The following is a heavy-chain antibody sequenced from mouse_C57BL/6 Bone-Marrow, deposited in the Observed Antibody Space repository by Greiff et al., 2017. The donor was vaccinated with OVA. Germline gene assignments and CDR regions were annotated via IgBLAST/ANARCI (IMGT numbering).Heavy chain of an antibody. D-gene: IGHD2-3*01. Sequence: EVKLMESGGGLVQPGGSMKLSCAASGFTFSDAWMDWVRQSPEKGLEWVAEIRNKANNHATYYAESVKGRFTISRDDSKSSVYLQMNSLRAEDTGIYYCTVYDGYYGDAMDYWGQGTSVTVSS. J-gene: IGHJ4*01. CDR2: IRNKANNHAT. CDR1: GFTFSDAW. CDR3: TVYDGYYGDAMDY. V-gene: IGHV6-6*01.